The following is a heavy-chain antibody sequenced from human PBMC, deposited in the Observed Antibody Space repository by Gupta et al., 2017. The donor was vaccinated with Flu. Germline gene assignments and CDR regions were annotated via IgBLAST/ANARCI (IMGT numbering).Heavy chain of an antibody. CDR2: ISSNGGST. D-gene: IGHD2-2*03. CDR3: ARDSCNGYCSSTSCYCGYYYYGMDV. J-gene: IGHJ6*02. CDR1: GFPFRNYA. Sequence: EEQLVESGGGWVKPGGSLRLSCAASGFPFRNYAMNWVRQAPGKGLEYVSAISSNGGSTYYANSVKGRFTISRDNSKNTLYLQMGSLRPEDMAVYYCARDSCNGYCSSTSCYCGYYYYGMDVWGQGTTVTVSS. V-gene: IGHV3-64*01.